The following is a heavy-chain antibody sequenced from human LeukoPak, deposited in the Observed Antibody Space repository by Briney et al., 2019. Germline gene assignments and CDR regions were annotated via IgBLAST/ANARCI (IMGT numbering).Heavy chain of an antibody. CDR1: GFIFSTSS. D-gene: IGHD1-26*01. Sequence: PGGSLRLSCSASGFIFSTSSMKWCRQAPGKALEWVSAISGTSVHIYYADSVRGRFTISRDNVKESLYLHMNSLRAEDTAVYYCASGTIVGARGADNWGQGTLVTVSS. CDR2: ISGTSVHI. J-gene: IGHJ4*02. V-gene: IGHV3-21*01. CDR3: ASGTIVGARGADN.